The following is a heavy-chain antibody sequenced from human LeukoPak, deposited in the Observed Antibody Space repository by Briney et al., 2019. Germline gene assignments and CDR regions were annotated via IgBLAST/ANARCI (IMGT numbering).Heavy chain of an antibody. CDR2: ISYDGSNK. CDR3: ARDHSSGWTGDY. Sequence: GRSLRLSCAASGFTFSSYGMHWVRQAPGKGLEWVAVISYDGSNKYYADSVKGRFTISRDNSKNTLYLQMNSLRAEDTAVYYCARDHSSGWTGDYWGQGTLVTVSS. V-gene: IGHV3-30*03. D-gene: IGHD6-19*01. CDR1: GFTFSSYG. J-gene: IGHJ4*02.